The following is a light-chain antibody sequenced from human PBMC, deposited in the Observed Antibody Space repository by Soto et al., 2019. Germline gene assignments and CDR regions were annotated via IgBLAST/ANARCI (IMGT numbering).Light chain of an antibody. J-gene: IGKJ1*01. CDR3: QQYTTYWT. CDR2: KAS. V-gene: IGKV1-5*03. CDR1: QSINNW. Sequence: IQMTQSPSTLPASVGDRVTITCRASQSINNWLAWYQQKPGKAPKLLIYKASTLESGVPSRFSGSGSGTEFPLTISSLQPDDFATYHCQQYTTYWTFGQGTKVEIK.